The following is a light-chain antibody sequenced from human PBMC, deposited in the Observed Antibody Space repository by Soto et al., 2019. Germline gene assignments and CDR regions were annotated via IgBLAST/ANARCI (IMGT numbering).Light chain of an antibody. Sequence: IQMTQSPSTLSASVGDRVTITCRASQTIERYMAWYQQKPGRAPSLILFDASTWERGVPSRFSGSGSGTEFTLIISSLQPDDFATYYCQQFKDYWCTCGQGPKV. V-gene: IGKV1-5*01. CDR1: QTIERY. CDR3: QQFKDYWCT. J-gene: IGKJ1*01. CDR2: DAS.